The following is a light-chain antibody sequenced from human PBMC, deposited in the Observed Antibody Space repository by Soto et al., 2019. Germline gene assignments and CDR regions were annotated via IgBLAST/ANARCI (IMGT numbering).Light chain of an antibody. J-gene: IGLJ2*01. V-gene: IGLV2-14*03. Sequence: QSALTQPASVSGSPGQSITISCTGSSSDIGGYNYVAWYQQHPGKVPRLMIYEVSSRPSGVSNRFSGSKSGNTASLTISGLQAEDEADYYCSSYTSSSTYVVFGGGTKLTVL. CDR1: SSDIGGYNY. CDR2: EVS. CDR3: SSYTSSSTYVV.